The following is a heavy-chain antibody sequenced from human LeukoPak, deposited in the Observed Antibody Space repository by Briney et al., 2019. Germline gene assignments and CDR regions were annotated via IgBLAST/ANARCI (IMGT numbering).Heavy chain of an antibody. CDR2: IYSGGST. CDR3: ARVVQLQIGRYYYGSGSYYYYYMDV. V-gene: IGHV3-53*01. D-gene: IGHD3-10*01. J-gene: IGHJ6*03. Sequence: PGGSLRLSCAASGFTVSSNYMSWVRQAPGKGLEWVSVIYSGGSTYYADSVKGRFTISRDNSKNTLYLQMNSLRAEDTAVYYCARVVQLQIGRYYYGSGSYYYYYMDVWGKGTTVTVSS. CDR1: GFTVSSNY.